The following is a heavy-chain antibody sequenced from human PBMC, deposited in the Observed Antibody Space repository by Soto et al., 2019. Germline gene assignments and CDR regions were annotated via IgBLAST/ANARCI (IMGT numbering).Heavy chain of an antibody. D-gene: IGHD3-9*01. V-gene: IGHV4-31*03. CDR1: GGSISSGGYY. CDR2: IYYSGST. CDR3: ARAAYYDILTGYYKDYFDY. J-gene: IGHJ4*02. Sequence: PSETLSLTCTVSGGSISSGGYYWSWIRQHPGKGLEWIGYIYYSGSTYYNPSLKSRVTISVDTSKNQFSLKLSSVTAADTAVYYCARAAYYDILTGYYKDYFDYWGQGTLVTVSS.